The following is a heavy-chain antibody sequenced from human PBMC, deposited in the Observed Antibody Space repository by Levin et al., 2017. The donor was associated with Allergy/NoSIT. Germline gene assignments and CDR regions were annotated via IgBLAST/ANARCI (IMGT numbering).Heavy chain of an antibody. CDR1: GFTFSSYA. J-gene: IGHJ4*02. Sequence: GASVKVSCAASGFTFSSYAMSWVRQAPGKGLEWVSAISGSGCSTYYADSVQGRFTISRDNSKNTLYLQMNSLRAEDTAVYYCAKDGPREVAGFDYWGQGTLVTVSS. CDR3: AKDGPREVAGFDY. V-gene: IGHV3-23*01. D-gene: IGHD6-19*01. CDR2: ISGSGCST.